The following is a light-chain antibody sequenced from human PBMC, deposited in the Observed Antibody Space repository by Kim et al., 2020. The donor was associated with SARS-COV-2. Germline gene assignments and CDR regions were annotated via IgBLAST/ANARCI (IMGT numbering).Light chain of an antibody. J-gene: IGLJ3*02. V-gene: IGLV10-54*02. CDR1: SNIVGNQG. CDR3: SALDSSLSACNWV. Sequence: ATLTCTGNSNIVGNQGAAWLQQHQGHPPKLLSYRNNNRPSGISERFSASRSGNTASLSITGLQPEDEADYYCSALDSSLSACNWVFGGGTQLTVL. CDR2: RNN.